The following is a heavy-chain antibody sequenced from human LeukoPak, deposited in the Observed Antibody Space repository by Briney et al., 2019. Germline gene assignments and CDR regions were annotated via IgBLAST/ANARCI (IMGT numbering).Heavy chain of an antibody. J-gene: IGHJ4*02. Sequence: SETLSLTCTVSGGSISSSSFYWGWIRQPPGKGLEWIGSIYYSGSTYYNPSLKTRVTISVDTSKNQFSLRLSSVTAADTAVYYCARSRGSFAPFDYWGQGTLVTVSS. D-gene: IGHD3-10*01. CDR3: ARSRGSFAPFDY. V-gene: IGHV4-39*07. CDR1: GGSISSSSFY. CDR2: IYYSGST.